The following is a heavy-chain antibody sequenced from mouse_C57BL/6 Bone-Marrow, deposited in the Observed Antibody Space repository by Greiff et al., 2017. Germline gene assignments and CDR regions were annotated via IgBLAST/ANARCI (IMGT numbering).Heavy chain of an antibody. CDR2: LDPSDSYT. Sequence: VQLQQPGAELVRPGTSVKLSCKASGYTFTSYWMHWVKQRPGQGLEWIGVLDPSDSYTNYNQKFKGKATLTVDTSSSTAYMQLRSQTFKDSSVYYCARGLLGSWFAYWGQGTLVTVSA. D-gene: IGHD2-3*01. CDR1: GYTFTSYW. J-gene: IGHJ3*01. CDR3: ARGLLGSWFAY. V-gene: IGHV1-59*01.